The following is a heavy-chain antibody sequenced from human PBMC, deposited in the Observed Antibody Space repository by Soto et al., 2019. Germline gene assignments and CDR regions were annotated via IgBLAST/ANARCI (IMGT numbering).Heavy chain of an antibody. CDR3: ARALISITMVRGAYYQY. D-gene: IGHD3-10*01. Sequence: SETLSLTCTVSGGSMSPYYWSWIRQAPGVGLEWIAYVYYSGYTHYNPSLKSRVTISVDTSKNQFSLKLSSVTAADTAVYYCARALISITMVRGAYYQYWGQGTLVTVSS. J-gene: IGHJ1*01. CDR2: VYYSGYT. V-gene: IGHV4-59*12. CDR1: GGSMSPYY.